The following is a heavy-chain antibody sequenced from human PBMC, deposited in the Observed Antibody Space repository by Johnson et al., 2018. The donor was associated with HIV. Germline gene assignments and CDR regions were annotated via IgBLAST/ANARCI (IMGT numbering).Heavy chain of an antibody. Sequence: VQLVESVGGLVKPGGSLRLSCAASGFTFSNAWMSWVRQAPGKGLEWVGRVKSKTDGGTTDYTAPVKGRFTISRDDSKNTLYLQMNSLKTEDTAVYYCTTDSGWVPLEAFDIWGQGTMVTVSS. CDR1: GFTFSNAW. CDR2: VKSKTDGGTT. V-gene: IGHV3-15*01. CDR3: TTDSGWVPLEAFDI. D-gene: IGHD6-19*01. J-gene: IGHJ3*02.